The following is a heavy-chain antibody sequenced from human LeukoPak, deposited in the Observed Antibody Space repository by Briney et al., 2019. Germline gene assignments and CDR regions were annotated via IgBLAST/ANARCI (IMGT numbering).Heavy chain of an antibody. CDR1: GGSISSYY. CDR3: AGPLRNWGSGSNNWFDP. Sequence: PSETLSLTCTVSGGSISSYYWSWIRQPAGKGLEWIGRIYTSGSTNYNPFLKSRVTMSVDTSKNQFSLKLSSVTAADTAVYYCAGPLRNWGSGSNNWFDPWGQGTLVTVSS. D-gene: IGHD3-10*01. J-gene: IGHJ5*02. V-gene: IGHV4-4*07. CDR2: IYTSGST.